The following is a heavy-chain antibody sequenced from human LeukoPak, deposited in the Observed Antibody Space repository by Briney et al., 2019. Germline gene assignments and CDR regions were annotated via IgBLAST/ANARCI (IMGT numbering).Heavy chain of an antibody. Sequence: SLKGRFTISRDNAKNSVYLQMDSLRAEDSAVYFCARAMAPPWHFGLWGRGTLVTVSS. D-gene: IGHD3-10*01. J-gene: IGHJ2*01. CDR3: ARAMAPPWHFGL. V-gene: IGHV3-21*01.